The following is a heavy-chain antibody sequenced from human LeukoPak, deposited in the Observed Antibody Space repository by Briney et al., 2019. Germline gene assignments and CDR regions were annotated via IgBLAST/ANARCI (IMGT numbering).Heavy chain of an antibody. CDR3: ARHPYGYSSGWSHPFDY. D-gene: IGHD6-19*01. CDR2: IYPGDSDT. Sequence: GESLKISCKGSGYSFTSYWIGWVRQMPGKGLEWMGIIYPGDSDTRYSPSFQGQVTISADKSISTAYLQRSSLKASDTAMYYCARHPYGYSSGWSHPFDYWGQGTLVTVSS. J-gene: IGHJ4*02. CDR1: GYSFTSYW. V-gene: IGHV5-51*01.